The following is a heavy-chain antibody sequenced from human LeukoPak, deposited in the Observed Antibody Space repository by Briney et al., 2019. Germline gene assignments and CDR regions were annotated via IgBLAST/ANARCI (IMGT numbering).Heavy chain of an antibody. V-gene: IGHV3-23*01. J-gene: IGHJ4*02. CDR2: IHNSGDRT. CDR3: AKETGGDWGYFEY. D-gene: IGHD2-21*01. CDR1: GITFGTYA. Sequence: GGSLRLSCAASGITFGTYAMTWVRQAPGKGLEWVSSIHNSGDRTFYSDSVRGRFTISRDNSKSTVYLQMNSLRADDTALYYCAKETGGDWGYFEYWGQGILVTVSS.